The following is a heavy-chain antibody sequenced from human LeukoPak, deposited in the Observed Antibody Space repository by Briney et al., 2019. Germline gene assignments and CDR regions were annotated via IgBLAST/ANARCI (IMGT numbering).Heavy chain of an antibody. Sequence: PSETLSLTCAVYGGSFSGYYWSWIRQPPGKGLEWIGEINHSGSTNYNPSLKSRVTISVDTSKNQFSLKLSSVTAADTAVYYCARVLVLWFGEPHYFDYWGQGTLVTVSS. V-gene: IGHV4-34*01. D-gene: IGHD3-10*01. CDR1: GGSFSGYY. J-gene: IGHJ4*02. CDR3: ARVLVLWFGEPHYFDY. CDR2: INHSGST.